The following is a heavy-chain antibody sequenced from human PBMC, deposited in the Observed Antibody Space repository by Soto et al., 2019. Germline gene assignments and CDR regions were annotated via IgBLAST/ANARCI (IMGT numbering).Heavy chain of an antibody. J-gene: IGHJ4*02. CDR2: IYYSGST. V-gene: IGHV4-31*03. Sequence: QVQLQESGPGLVKPSQTLSLTCTVSGGSISSGGYYWSWIRQHPGKGLEWIGYIYYSGSTYYNPSLKFRVTISVDTSKNQFSLKLSSVTAADTVVYYGAISDSSGYDTFDYWGQGTLVTVSS. D-gene: IGHD3-22*01. CDR3: AISDSSGYDTFDY. CDR1: GGSISSGGYY.